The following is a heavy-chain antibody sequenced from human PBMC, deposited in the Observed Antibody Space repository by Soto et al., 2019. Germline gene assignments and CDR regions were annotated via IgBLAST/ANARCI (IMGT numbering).Heavy chain of an antibody. CDR3: ERDPSNYGGGGTGEVTENWVDP. CDR2: AYYSGDT. CDR1: GGSISRYY. J-gene: IGHJ5*02. Sequence: SETLSLTCSVSGGSISRYYWSWIRPPPGKRLEWIGYAYYSGDTGYNPSLQSRVTNAVDTTMNQVSLKLTSVPAPETAVNHCERDPSNYGGGGTGEVTENWVDPWGQGALVTVS. D-gene: IGHD3-10*01. V-gene: IGHV4-59*01.